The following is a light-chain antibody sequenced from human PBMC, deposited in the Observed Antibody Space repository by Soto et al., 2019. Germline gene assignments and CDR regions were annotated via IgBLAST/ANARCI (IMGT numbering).Light chain of an antibody. CDR2: GAS. J-gene: IGKJ4*01. Sequence: EIVLTQSPATLSLSPGERATLSCRASQSVSSSLAWYQQKPGQAPRLLIYGASNGAAGIPARFSGTGYGTDFTLTISSLEHDDFAVYYCQQRYNWPLTFGGGTKVEIK. CDR1: QSVSSS. CDR3: QQRYNWPLT. V-gene: IGKV3-11*01.